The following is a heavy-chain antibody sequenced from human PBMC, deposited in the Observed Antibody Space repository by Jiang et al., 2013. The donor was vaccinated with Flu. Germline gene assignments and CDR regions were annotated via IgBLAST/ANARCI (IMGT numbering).Heavy chain of an antibody. CDR1: GGSISSGGYY. CDR2: IYYSGST. D-gene: IGHD3-3*01. J-gene: IGHJ6*02. Sequence: GSGLVKPSQTLSLTCTVSGGSISSGGYYWSWIRQHPGKGLEWIGYIYYSGSTYYNPSLKSRVTISVDTSKNQFSLKLSSVTAADTAVYYCARDRITIFGVATDYYGMDVWGQGTTVTVSS. CDR3: ARDRITIFGVATDYYGMDV. V-gene: IGHV4-31*03.